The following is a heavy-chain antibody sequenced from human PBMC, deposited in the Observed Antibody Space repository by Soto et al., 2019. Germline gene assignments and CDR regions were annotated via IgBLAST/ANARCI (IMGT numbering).Heavy chain of an antibody. Sequence: GGSLRLSCAASGFTFSNYWMHWVRQAPGKGLVWVSRINSDGSSTSYADSVKGRFTISRDNAKNTLYLQMNSLRVEDTAVYYCARSTVTTWGYYYYGLDVWGQGTTVTVSS. CDR3: ARSTVTTWGYYYYGLDV. CDR1: GFTFSNYW. J-gene: IGHJ6*02. V-gene: IGHV3-74*01. D-gene: IGHD4-17*01. CDR2: INSDGSST.